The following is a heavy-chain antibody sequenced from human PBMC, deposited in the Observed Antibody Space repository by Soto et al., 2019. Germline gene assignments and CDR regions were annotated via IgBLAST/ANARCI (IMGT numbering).Heavy chain of an antibody. CDR2: ISGSGGST. J-gene: IGHJ4*02. CDR3: AKDPRSSYCKQGTYFDY. Sequence: VGSLRLSCAASGFTFSSYAMSWVRQAPGKGLEWVSAISGSGGSTYYADSVKGRFTISRDNSKNTLYLQMNSLRAEDTAVYYCAKDPRSSYCKQGTYFDYWGQGTLVTVSS. CDR1: GFTFSSYA. V-gene: IGHV3-23*01. D-gene: IGHD5-18*01.